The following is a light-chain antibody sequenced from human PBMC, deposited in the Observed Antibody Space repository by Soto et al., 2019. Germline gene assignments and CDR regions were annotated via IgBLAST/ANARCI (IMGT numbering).Light chain of an antibody. Sequence: QPVVTQEPSFSVSPGGTVTLTCGLNSGSVSTNYFPSWYQQTPGQAPRTLIYSTNIRSSGVPDRFSGSILGNKAALTITGAQADDDSDYFCALYMGRGIVIFGGGTQLTVL. J-gene: IGLJ2*01. V-gene: IGLV8-61*01. CDR2: STN. CDR3: ALYMGRGIVI. CDR1: SGSVSTNYF.